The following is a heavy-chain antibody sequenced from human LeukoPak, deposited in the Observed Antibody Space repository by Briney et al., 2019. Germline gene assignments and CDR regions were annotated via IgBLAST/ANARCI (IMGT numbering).Heavy chain of an antibody. J-gene: IGHJ4*02. Sequence: GGSLRLSCVASGFPFSSYWMTWVRQAPGKGLEWVANIKQDGSKKSYVDSVKGRFTTSRDNAKNSLYLQMDSLRAEDTAIYYCTRVGYIDEGIDYWGQGTLVTVSS. CDR3: TRVGYIDEGIDY. V-gene: IGHV3-7*04. CDR1: GFPFSSYW. D-gene: IGHD5-24*01. CDR2: IKQDGSKK.